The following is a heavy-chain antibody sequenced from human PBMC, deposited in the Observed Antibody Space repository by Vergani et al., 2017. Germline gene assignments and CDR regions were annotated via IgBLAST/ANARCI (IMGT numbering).Heavy chain of an antibody. Sequence: QLLESGGGLIQPGGSLRLSCATSGFTLSNYDMQWIRQGPGKGLEFVAFIQFDGSNQYYADSVKGLFTLSRDFPKNTLYLQMNSLRTDDTATYYCAKHFRGWGIDYWGQGTQVIVSS. D-gene: IGHD3-16*01. CDR3: AKHFRGWGIDY. CDR2: IQFDGSNQ. CDR1: GFTLSNYD. J-gene: IGHJ4*02. V-gene: IGHV3-30*02.